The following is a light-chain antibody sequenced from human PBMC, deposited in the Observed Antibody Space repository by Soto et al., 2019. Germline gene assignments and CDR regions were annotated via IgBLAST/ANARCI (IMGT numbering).Light chain of an antibody. J-gene: IGKJ1*01. CDR1: QSISSW. V-gene: IGKV1-5*03. Sequence: DIQRTQSPSTLSAARGDTVTITCRASQSISSWLAWYQQKPGTAPKLLIYKASTLQSGVPSRFSGSGSGTEFTLTISSLQPDDSATYYCQQYNDNWTFGQGTKV. CDR3: QQYNDNWT. CDR2: KAS.